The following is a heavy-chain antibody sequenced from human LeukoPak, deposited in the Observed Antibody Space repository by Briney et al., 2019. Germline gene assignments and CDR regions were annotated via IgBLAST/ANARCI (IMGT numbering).Heavy chain of an antibody. J-gene: IGHJ5*02. D-gene: IGHD3-22*01. CDR3: AKDGYYYDSSGYYPCWFDP. CDR2: ISGTAITT. V-gene: IGHV3-23*01. Sequence: GGSLRLSCSASGFTFSSYAMSWVRQAPGKGLVWVSTISGTAITTYYADSVKGRFTISRDNSKNTLYLQMNSLRAEDTAVYFCAKDGYYYDSSGYYPCWFDPWGQGTLVTVSS. CDR1: GFTFSSYA.